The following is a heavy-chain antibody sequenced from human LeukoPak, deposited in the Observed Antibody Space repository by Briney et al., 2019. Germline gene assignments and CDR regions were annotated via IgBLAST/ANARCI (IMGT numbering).Heavy chain of an antibody. CDR1: GFTFSSYG. CDR2: RSYDGNKK. D-gene: IGHD3-16*02. J-gene: IGHJ4*02. CDR3: GKDLYDYVWGSYLPGDY. V-gene: IGHV3-30*18. Sequence: GGSLRLSCAASGFTFSSYGMHWVRQAPGKGLEWVAVRSYDGNKKYYADSVKGRFTISRDNSKNTLYLQMNSLRAEDTAVYYCGKDLYDYVWGSYLPGDYWGQGILVTVSS.